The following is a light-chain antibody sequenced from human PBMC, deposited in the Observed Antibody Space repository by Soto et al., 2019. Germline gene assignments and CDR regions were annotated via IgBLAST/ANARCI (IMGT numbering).Light chain of an antibody. CDR3: QQYNNWPQG. J-gene: IGKJ1*01. CDR1: QSVSSN. Sequence: EIVMTQSPATLSVSPGERATLSCRASQSVSSNLAWYQQKPGQAPRLLIYSASTRATGIPARFSGSRSGTEFTLTISSLQSEDFAVYYCQQYNNWPQGFGQGTKVEIK. CDR2: SAS. V-gene: IGKV3-15*01.